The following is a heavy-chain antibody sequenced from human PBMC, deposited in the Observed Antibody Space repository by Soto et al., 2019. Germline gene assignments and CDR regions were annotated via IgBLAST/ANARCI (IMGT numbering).Heavy chain of an antibody. CDR1: GYSFTSYW. D-gene: IGHD3-10*01. Sequence: EVQLVQSGAEVKKPGESLKISCKGSGYSFTSYWIGWVRQMPGKGLEWMGIIYPGDSDTRYSPSFQGQVTISADKSISTAYLQWSSLKASDTAMYYCASGQFDYYGSGSRKSPAFDIWGQGTMVTVSS. CDR2: IYPGDSDT. V-gene: IGHV5-51*01. J-gene: IGHJ3*02. CDR3: ASGQFDYYGSGSRKSPAFDI.